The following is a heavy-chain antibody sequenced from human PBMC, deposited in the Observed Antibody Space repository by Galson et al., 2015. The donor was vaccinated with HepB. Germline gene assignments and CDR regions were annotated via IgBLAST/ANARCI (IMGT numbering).Heavy chain of an antibody. D-gene: IGHD3-10*01. CDR1: GYTFTTFW. Sequence: QSGAEVKKPGESLRISCKGSGYTFTTFWISWVRQMPGKGLEWMGRIDPSDSYTDYSPSLQGHVTISADKSITTAYLQWSGLKASDTAMYYCASRQYYYGSGTYYNVSDYWGQGTLVTVSS. CDR3: ASRQYYYGSGTYYNVSDY. J-gene: IGHJ4*02. V-gene: IGHV5-10-1*01. CDR2: IDPSDSYT.